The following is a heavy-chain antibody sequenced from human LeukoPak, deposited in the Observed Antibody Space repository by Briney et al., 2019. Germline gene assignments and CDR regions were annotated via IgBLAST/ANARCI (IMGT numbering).Heavy chain of an antibody. J-gene: IGHJ4*02. CDR3: AKSFDYGGNSLVSFFDD. V-gene: IGHV3-23*01. CDR1: GFTFSSYA. D-gene: IGHD4-23*01. Sequence: GGSLRLSCAASGFTFSSYAMSWVRQAPGKGLEWVSAISGSGGSTYYADSVKGRFTISRDNSKNTLYLQMNSLRAEDTAVYYCAKSFDYGGNSLVSFFDDWSQRSLVT. CDR2: ISGSGGST.